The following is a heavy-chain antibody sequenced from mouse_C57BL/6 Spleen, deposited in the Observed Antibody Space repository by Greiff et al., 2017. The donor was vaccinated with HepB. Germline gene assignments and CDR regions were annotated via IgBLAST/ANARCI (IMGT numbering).Heavy chain of an antibody. J-gene: IGHJ4*01. CDR2: IDPANGNT. D-gene: IGHD4-1*01. CDR3: ARPPLTGTLHYYAMDY. CDR1: GFNIKNTY. V-gene: IGHV14-3*01. Sequence: EVQLVESVAELVRPGASVKLSCTASGFNIKNTYMHWVKQRPEQGLEWIGRIDPANGNTKYAPKFQGKATITADTSSNTAYLQLSSLTSEDTAIYYCARPPLTGTLHYYAMDYWGQGTSVTVSS.